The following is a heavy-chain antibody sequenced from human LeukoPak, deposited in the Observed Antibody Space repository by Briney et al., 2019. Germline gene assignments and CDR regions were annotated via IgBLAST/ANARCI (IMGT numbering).Heavy chain of an antibody. CDR2: IYYSGST. Sequence: SETLSLTCGVSGGSISSGNWWSWVRQPPGKGLEWIGSIYYSGSTYYNPSLKSRVTISVDTSKNQFSLKLSSVTAADTAVYYCARAPVTMIVVAWGQGTLVTVSS. V-gene: IGHV4-4*02. J-gene: IGHJ5*02. D-gene: IGHD3-22*01. CDR1: GGSISSGNW. CDR3: ARAPVTMIVVA.